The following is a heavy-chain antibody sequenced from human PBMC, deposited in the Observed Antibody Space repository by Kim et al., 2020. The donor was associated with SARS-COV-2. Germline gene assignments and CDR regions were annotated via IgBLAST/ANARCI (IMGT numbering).Heavy chain of an antibody. CDR2: ISAYNGNT. CDR3: ARDLPVIAARLHWFDP. J-gene: IGHJ5*02. CDR1: GYTFTSYG. Sequence: ASVKVSCKASGYTFTSYGISWVRQAPGQGLEWMGWISAYNGNTNYAQKLQGRVTMTTDTSTSTAYMELRSLRSDDTAVYYCARDLPVIAARLHWFDPWGQGTLVTVSS. D-gene: IGHD6-6*01. V-gene: IGHV1-18*01.